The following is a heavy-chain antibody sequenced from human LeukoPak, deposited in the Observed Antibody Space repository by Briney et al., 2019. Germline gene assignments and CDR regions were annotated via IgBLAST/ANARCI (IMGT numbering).Heavy chain of an antibody. CDR1: GGTFTTFA. D-gene: IGHD6-19*01. CDR2: IVPIFGKS. Sequence: SVKVSCKASGGTFTTFAISWMRQAPGQGLQWMGAIVPIFGKSHYAQKLQGRLTITADESTNTAFTELARLTADDTAVYYCARESLAGTWPSDYWGQGTLVTVSS. CDR3: ARESLAGTWPSDY. V-gene: IGHV1-69*01. J-gene: IGHJ4*02.